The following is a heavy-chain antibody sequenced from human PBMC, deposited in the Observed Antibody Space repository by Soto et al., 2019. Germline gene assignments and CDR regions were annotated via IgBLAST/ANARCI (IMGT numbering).Heavy chain of an antibody. V-gene: IGHV3-53*01. CDR2: IYSGDVK. Sequence: EVQLVESGGGLIQPGGSLRLSCAASGFTVSSNCMNWVRQAPGKGLEWVSVIYSGDVKHYADSVKGRFTISRDNSKNTLYLQMNSLRAEDTAVYYCARGQVADHAYFDSWGQGTLVTVSS. CDR3: ARGQVADHAYFDS. CDR1: GFTVSSNC. J-gene: IGHJ4*02. D-gene: IGHD2-15*01.